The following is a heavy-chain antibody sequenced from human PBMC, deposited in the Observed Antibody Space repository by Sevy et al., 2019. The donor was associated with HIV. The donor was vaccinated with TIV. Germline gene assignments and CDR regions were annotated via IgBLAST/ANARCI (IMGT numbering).Heavy chain of an antibody. V-gene: IGHV3-48*02. Sequence: GGSLRLSCAASGFTFSSYSMNWVRQAPGKGLEWVSYISSSSSTIYYADSVKGRFTISRDNAKNSLYLQMNSLRDEDTAGYYCARDRRGYSGYDLLDYYYYGMDVWGQGTTVTVSS. CDR1: GFTFSSYS. D-gene: IGHD5-12*01. CDR2: ISSSSSTI. J-gene: IGHJ6*02. CDR3: ARDRRGYSGYDLLDYYYYGMDV.